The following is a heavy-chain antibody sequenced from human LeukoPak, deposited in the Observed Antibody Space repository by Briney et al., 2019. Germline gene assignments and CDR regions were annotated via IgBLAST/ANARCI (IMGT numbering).Heavy chain of an antibody. J-gene: IGHJ4*02. D-gene: IGHD4-23*01. CDR2: ISWNSGSI. CDR1: GFTFDDFA. Sequence: GGSLRLSCAASGFTFDDFAMHWVRQAPGKGLEWVSGISWNSGSIDYADSVKGRFTISRDNARNSLYLQMNSLRSEDTALYYCVKIDYGGTDWGQGTLVTVSS. V-gene: IGHV3-9*01. CDR3: VKIDYGGTD.